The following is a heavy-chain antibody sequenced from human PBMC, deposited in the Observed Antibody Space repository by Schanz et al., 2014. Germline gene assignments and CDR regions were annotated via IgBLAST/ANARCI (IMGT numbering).Heavy chain of an antibody. D-gene: IGHD1-1*01. Sequence: QVQLVQSGAEVKKPGASVKVSCKASGYTFTSYSMHWVRQAPGQGLEWLGWMNPNSGNPGFAQKFRGRVTMTRNTSMSTAYIELHILTSEDTALYYCARGTMPGTFDIWGQGTMVTVSS. V-gene: IGHV1-8*02. CDR1: GYTFTSYS. J-gene: IGHJ3*02. CDR3: ARGTMPGTFDI. CDR2: MNPNSGNP.